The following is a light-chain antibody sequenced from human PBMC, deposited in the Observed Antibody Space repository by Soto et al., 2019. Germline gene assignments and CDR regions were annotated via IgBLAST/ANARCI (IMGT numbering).Light chain of an antibody. CDR2: AAS. V-gene: IGKV1-39*01. J-gene: IGKJ4*01. CDR1: QSISTY. Sequence: EIRMTQSPASLSASVGDRVTITCRASQSISTYLNWYQQKPGKAPNLLIFAASTLQSGVPSRFSGSGSGTDFTLTIRSLQPEDFATYYCQQSYTAPLTFGGGTKVDIK. CDR3: QQSYTAPLT.